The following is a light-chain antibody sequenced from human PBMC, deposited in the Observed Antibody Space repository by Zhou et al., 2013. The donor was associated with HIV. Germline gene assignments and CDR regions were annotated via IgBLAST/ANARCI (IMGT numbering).Light chain of an antibody. V-gene: IGKV2-28*01. J-gene: IGKJ1*01. CDR3: MHGTRWPPWT. CDR1: QSLLHSNGYNF. CDR2: FGS. Sequence: DIEMTQSPVSLPVSPGEPASISCRSSQSLLHSNGYNFLDWYLQKPGQSPRLLIYFGSNRDPGVPGRFSGSGSGTDFTLTISGVEAEDVGVYYCMHGTRWPPWTFGQGTKVEIK.